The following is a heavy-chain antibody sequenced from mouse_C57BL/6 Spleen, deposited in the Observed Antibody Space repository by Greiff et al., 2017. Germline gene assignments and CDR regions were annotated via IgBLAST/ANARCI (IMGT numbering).Heavy chain of an antibody. V-gene: IGHV1-82*01. CDR3: ARGSNYVGSYFDY. D-gene: IGHD2-5*01. J-gene: IGHJ2*01. Sequence: QVQLQQSGPELVKPGASVKISCKASGYAFSSSWMNWVKQRPGKGLEWIGRLYPGDGDTNYNGKFKGKATLTADKSSSTAYMQLSSLTSEDSAVYFCARGSNYVGSYFDYGGQGTTLTVSS. CDR2: LYPGDGDT. CDR1: GYAFSSSW.